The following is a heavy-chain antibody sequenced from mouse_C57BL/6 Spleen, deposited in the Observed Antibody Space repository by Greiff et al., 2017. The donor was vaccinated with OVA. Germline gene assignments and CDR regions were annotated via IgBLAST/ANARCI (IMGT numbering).Heavy chain of an antibody. J-gene: IGHJ3*01. CDR2: IYPRSGNT. Sequence: QVQLKQSGAELARPGASVKLSCKASGYTFTSYGISWVKQRTGQGLEWIGEIYPRSGNTYYNEKFKGKATLTADKSSSTAYMELRSLTSEDSAVYFCAREEGAYWGQGTLVTVSA. CDR1: GYTFTSYG. CDR3: AREEGAY. V-gene: IGHV1-81*01.